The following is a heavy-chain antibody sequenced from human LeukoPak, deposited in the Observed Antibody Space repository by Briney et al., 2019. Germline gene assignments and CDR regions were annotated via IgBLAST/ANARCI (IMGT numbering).Heavy chain of an antibody. CDR1: GGSFSGYY. Sequence: SETLSLTCAVYGGSFSGYYWSWIRQPPGKGLEWIGEINHSGSTNYNPSLKSRVTISVDTSKNQFSLKLSSVTAADTAVYYCARAFTYYDFWSGYLGRYFDYWGQGTLVIVSS. CDR2: INHSGST. J-gene: IGHJ4*02. D-gene: IGHD3-3*01. CDR3: ARAFTYYDFWSGYLGRYFDY. V-gene: IGHV4-34*01.